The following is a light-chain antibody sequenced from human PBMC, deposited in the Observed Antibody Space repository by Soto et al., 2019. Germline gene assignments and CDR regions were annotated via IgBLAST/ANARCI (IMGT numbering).Light chain of an antibody. CDR1: QSISRY. Sequence: DIQLTQSPSSLSASVGDRITITCRSSQSISRYLNWYQQRPGTAPKVLIFGANSLQSGVPSRFSGAGSGTDFTLTIANLHPEDFAIYYCKQSYSTQWTFGQGTKVDIK. J-gene: IGKJ1*01. CDR3: KQSYSTQWT. V-gene: IGKV1-39*01. CDR2: GAN.